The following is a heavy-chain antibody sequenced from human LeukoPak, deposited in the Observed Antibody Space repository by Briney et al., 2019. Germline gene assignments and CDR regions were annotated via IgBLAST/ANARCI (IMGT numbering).Heavy chain of an antibody. D-gene: IGHD6-19*01. V-gene: IGHV3-11*01. J-gene: IGHJ6*02. Sequence: DPGGSLRLSCAASGFTFSDYYMSWIRQAPGKGLEWVSYISSSGSTIYYADSVKGRFTISRDNAKNSLYLQMNSLRAEDTAVHYCARDRFSSGWYDYYGMDVWGQGTTVTVSS. CDR3: ARDRFSSGWYDYYGMDV. CDR1: GFTFSDYY. CDR2: ISSSGSTI.